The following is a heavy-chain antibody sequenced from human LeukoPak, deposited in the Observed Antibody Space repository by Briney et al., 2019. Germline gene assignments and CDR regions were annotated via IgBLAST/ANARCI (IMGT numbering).Heavy chain of an antibody. CDR2: INHSGST. V-gene: IGHV4-34*01. CDR3: ARGFGSRGWYVY. D-gene: IGHD6-19*01. CDR1: GGSFSGYY. J-gene: IGHJ4*02. Sequence: PSETLSLTCAVYGGSFSGYYWSWIRQPPGKGLEWIGEINHSGSTNYNPSLKSRVTTSVDTSKNQFSLKLSSVTAADTAVYYCARGFGSRGWYVYWGQGTLVTVSS.